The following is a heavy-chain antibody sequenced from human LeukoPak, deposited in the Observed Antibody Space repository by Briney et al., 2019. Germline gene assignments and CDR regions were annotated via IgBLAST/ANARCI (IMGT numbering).Heavy chain of an antibody. V-gene: IGHV6-1*01. J-gene: IGHJ5*02. Sequence: SQTLSLTCAISGDSVSSTSAAWNWIRQSPSRGLEWLGRTYFRSKWLNQYALSAKSRITVNSDTSRNQFSLQLNSVTPEDAAVYYCARGGNYSFDPWGQGTLVTVSS. CDR1: GDSVSSTSAA. CDR3: ARGGNYSFDP. D-gene: IGHD1-26*01. CDR2: TYFRSKWLN.